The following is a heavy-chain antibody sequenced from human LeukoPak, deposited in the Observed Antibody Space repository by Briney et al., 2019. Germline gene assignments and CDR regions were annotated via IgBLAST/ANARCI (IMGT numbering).Heavy chain of an antibody. D-gene: IGHD2-15*01. V-gene: IGHV1-2*02. CDR1: GYTFTVYY. CDR2: INPNSGGT. CDR3: AREGVGGSPFDY. Sequence: ASVKVSCKASGYTFTVYYMHWVRHAPRQGLGWMGWINPNSGGTTYAKQFQGRVTITRAASISTAYMELSRMRADDTAVYYCAREGVGGSPFDYWGQGTLVTVSS. J-gene: IGHJ4*02.